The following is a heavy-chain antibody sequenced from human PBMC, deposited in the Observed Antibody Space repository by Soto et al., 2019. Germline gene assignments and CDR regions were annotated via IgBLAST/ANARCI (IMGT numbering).Heavy chain of an antibody. J-gene: IGHJ4*02. V-gene: IGHV4-34*01. CDR2: INHSGST. CDR1: GGSFSGYY. D-gene: IGHD2-15*01. CDR3: ARDPLGYCSGGSCYSGDY. Sequence: SETLSLTCAVYGGSFSGYYWSWIRQPPGKGLEWIGEINHSGSTNYNPSLKSPVTISVDTSKNQFSLKLSSVTAADTAVYYCARDPLGYCSGGSCYSGDYWGQGTLVTVSS.